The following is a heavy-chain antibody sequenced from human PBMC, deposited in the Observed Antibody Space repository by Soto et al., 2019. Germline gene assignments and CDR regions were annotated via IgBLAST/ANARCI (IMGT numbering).Heavy chain of an antibody. D-gene: IGHD6-6*01. CDR1: GGSISSYY. J-gene: IGHJ4*02. Sequence: SETLSLTCTVSGGSISSYYWSWIRQPPGKGLEWIGYIYYSGSTNYNPSLKSRVTISVDTSKNQFSLKLSSVTAADTAVYYCARGGSSPTRFDYWGQGTLVTVSS. CDR3: ARGGSSPTRFDY. CDR2: IYYSGST. V-gene: IGHV4-59*01.